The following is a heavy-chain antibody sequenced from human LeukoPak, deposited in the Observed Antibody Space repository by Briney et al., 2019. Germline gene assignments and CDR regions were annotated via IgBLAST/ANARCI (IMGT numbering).Heavy chain of an antibody. CDR1: EFSISHYA. J-gene: IGHJ6*03. Sequence: GGSLRLSCTASEFSISHYAMSWVRPAPGKGLEWVSADTSSTTSTYYASSVRGRFTISRDNSMNTLYLQMNSLRADDTAVYYCSKAPLGACAGAVCYYLDVWGKGTTVIVSS. D-gene: IGHD2-8*02. CDR3: SKAPLGACAGAVCYYLDV. CDR2: DTSSTTST. V-gene: IGHV3-23*01.